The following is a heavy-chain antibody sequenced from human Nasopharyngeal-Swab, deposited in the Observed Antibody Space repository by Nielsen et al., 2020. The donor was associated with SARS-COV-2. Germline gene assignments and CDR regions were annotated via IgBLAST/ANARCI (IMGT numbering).Heavy chain of an antibody. Sequence: SQTLSLNCAISGDSVSSSSAAWNWIRQSPSRGLEWLGRTYYRSKWYNDYAVSVKSRITINPDTSKNQFSLHLNSATPEDTAVYYCARARGAYGGYYYYYYTDVWGKGTTVTVSS. CDR1: GDSVSSSSAA. V-gene: IGHV6-1*01. J-gene: IGHJ6*03. CDR3: ARARGAYGGYYYYYYTDV. D-gene: IGHD4-23*01. CDR2: TYYRSKWYN.